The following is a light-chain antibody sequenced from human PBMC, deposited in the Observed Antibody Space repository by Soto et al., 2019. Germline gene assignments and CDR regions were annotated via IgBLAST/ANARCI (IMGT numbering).Light chain of an antibody. CDR2: EVS. Sequence: QSALTQPASVSGSPGQSITISCTGTSSDVGGYNYVSWYQQHPGKAPKLMIYEVSNRPSGVSNRFSGSKSGNTASLTISGLRAEDEADYYCSSYTSSSPVVFGGGTKVTVL. V-gene: IGLV2-14*01. CDR3: SSYTSSSPVV. J-gene: IGLJ2*01. CDR1: SSDVGGYNY.